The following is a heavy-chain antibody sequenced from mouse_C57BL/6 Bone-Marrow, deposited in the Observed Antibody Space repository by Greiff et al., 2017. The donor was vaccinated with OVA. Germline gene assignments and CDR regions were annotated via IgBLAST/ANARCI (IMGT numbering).Heavy chain of an antibody. V-gene: IGHV3-6*01. D-gene: IGHD2-5*01. J-gene: IGHJ3*01. CDR1: GYSITSGYY. CDR3: ARDRSNYEFAY. Sequence: EVKLMESGPGLVKPSQSLSLTCSVTGYSITSGYYWNWIRQFPGNKLEWMGYISYDGSNNYNPSLKNRISITRDTSKNQFFLKLNSVTTEDTATYYCARDRSNYEFAYWGQGTLVTVSA. CDR2: ISYDGSN.